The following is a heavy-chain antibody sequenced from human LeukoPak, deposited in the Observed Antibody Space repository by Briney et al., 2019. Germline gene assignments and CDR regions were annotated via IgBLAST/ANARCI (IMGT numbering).Heavy chain of an antibody. J-gene: IGHJ4*02. Sequence: SETLSLTCAVYGGSFSGYYWSWIRQPPGKGLEWIGEINHGGSTNYNPSLKSRVTISVDTSKNQFSLKLSSVTAADTAVYYCARGNTRNYDILTGYPYFDYWGQGTLVTVSS. V-gene: IGHV4-34*01. CDR1: GGSFSGYY. CDR3: ARGNTRNYDILTGYPYFDY. CDR2: INHGGST. D-gene: IGHD3-9*01.